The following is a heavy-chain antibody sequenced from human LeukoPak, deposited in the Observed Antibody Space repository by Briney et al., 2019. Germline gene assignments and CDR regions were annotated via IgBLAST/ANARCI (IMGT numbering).Heavy chain of an antibody. Sequence: PGGSLRLSCAASGFTFSSSGMHWVRQAPGKRLEWVAFIRYDGSNKYYADSVKGRFTISRDNSKNTLYLQMNSLRAEDTAVYYCAKATRGITIFGVVTDGYYFDYWGQGTLVTVSS. CDR1: GFTFSSSG. V-gene: IGHV3-30*02. J-gene: IGHJ4*02. CDR3: AKATRGITIFGVVTDGYYFDY. D-gene: IGHD3-3*01. CDR2: IRYDGSNK.